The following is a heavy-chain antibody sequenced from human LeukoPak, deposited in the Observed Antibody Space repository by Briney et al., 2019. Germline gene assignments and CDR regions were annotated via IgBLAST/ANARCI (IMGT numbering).Heavy chain of an antibody. J-gene: IGHJ4*02. V-gene: IGHV3-23*01. CDR1: GFTFSTNT. CDR3: AKAGFRDYFHY. CDR2: ISGSHTA. Sequence: GGSLRLSCEASGFTFSTNTMNWVRQAPGKGLEWVSGISGSHTAYYSDSVKGWFTISRDNSKNTLYLQMNSLRAEDTAVYYCAKAGFRDYFHYWGQGSQVTVSS.